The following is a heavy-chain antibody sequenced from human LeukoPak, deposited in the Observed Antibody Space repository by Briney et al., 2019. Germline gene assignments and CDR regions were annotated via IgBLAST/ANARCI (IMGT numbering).Heavy chain of an antibody. V-gene: IGHV3-48*01. CDR3: ARVLHRRNYDSSVYYGY. CDR1: GFTFSSYS. D-gene: IGHD3-22*01. CDR2: ISSSSSTI. J-gene: IGHJ4*02. Sequence: GGSLRLSCAASGFTFSSYSMNWVRQAPGKGLEWVSYISSSSSTIYYADSVKGRFTISRDDAKNSLYLQMNSLRAEDTAVYYCARVLHRRNYDSSVYYGYWGQGTLVTVSS.